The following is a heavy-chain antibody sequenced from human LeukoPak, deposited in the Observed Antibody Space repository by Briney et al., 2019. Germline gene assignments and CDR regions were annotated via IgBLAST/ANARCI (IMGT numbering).Heavy chain of an antibody. Sequence: SETLSLTCSVSGGSISNHYWSWIRQPPGKGLEWIGYIYYSGSTNYNPSLKSRVTISVDTSKNQFSLKLSSVTTADTAVYYCACTGTTGIIYAKYFQHWGQGTLVTVSS. D-gene: IGHD1-1*01. V-gene: IGHV4-59*11. CDR2: IYYSGST. J-gene: IGHJ1*01. CDR3: ACTGTTGIIYAKYFQH. CDR1: GGSISNHY.